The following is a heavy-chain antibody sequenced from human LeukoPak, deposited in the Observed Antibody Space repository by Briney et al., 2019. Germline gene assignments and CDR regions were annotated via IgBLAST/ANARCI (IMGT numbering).Heavy chain of an antibody. Sequence: SETLSLTCAVYGGSFSGYYWSWIRQPPGKGLEWIGEINHSGSTNYNPSLKSRVTISVDTSKNQFSLKLSSVTAADTAVYYCARELRFLEWLDMYYYYGMDVWGQGTTVTVSS. D-gene: IGHD3-3*01. J-gene: IGHJ6*02. CDR2: INHSGST. CDR3: ARELRFLEWLDMYYYYGMDV. CDR1: GGSFSGYY. V-gene: IGHV4-34*01.